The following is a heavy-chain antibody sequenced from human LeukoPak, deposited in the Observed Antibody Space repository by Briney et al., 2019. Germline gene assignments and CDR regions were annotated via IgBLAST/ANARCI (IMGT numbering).Heavy chain of an antibody. CDR2: LYYSGST. CDR1: GDSVSSNSYY. V-gene: IGHV4-39*07. D-gene: IGHD2-15*01. Sequence: SETLSLTCSVSGDSVSSNSYYWGWIRQPPGKGLEWIGSLYYSGSTSYNPSLKSRLTISLDTSKNQFSLKLSSVTAADTAVYYCARAYCSGGTCYDSRGWFDPWGQGTLVTVSS. J-gene: IGHJ5*02. CDR3: ARAYCSGGTCYDSRGWFDP.